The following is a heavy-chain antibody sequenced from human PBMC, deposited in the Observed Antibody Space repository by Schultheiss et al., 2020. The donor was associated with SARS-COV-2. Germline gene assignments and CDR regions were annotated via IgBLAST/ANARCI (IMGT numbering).Heavy chain of an antibody. Sequence: ASVKVSCKASGYTFTSYGISWVRQAPGQGLEWMGWISAYNGNTNYAQKLQGRVTMTRNTSISTAYMELSSLRSEDTAVYYCARGSTVTTDYWGQGTLVTVSS. D-gene: IGHD4-17*01. CDR2: ISAYNGNT. J-gene: IGHJ4*02. V-gene: IGHV1-18*01. CDR3: ARGSTVTTDY. CDR1: GYTFTSYG.